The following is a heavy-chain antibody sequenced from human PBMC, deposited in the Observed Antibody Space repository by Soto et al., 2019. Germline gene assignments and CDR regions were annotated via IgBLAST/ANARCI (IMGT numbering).Heavy chain of an antibody. CDR3: ARDTGYSGYVLDY. V-gene: IGHV4-38-2*02. CDR2: IYHSGST. CDR1: GYSISSGYY. Sequence: SETLSLTCAVSGYSISSGYYWGCIRQPPGKGLEWIGSIYHSGSTYYNPSLKSRVTISVDTSKNQFSLKLSSVTAADTAVYYCARDTGYSGYVLDYWGQGTLVTVSS. D-gene: IGHD5-12*01. J-gene: IGHJ4*02.